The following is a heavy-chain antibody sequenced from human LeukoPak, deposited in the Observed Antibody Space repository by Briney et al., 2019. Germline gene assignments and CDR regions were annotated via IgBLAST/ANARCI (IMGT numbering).Heavy chain of an antibody. CDR1: GYTLTELS. CDR2: FDPEDGET. CDR3: ARDLGRGYYYDSSGYY. Sequence: ASVTVSCKVSGYTLTELSMHWVRQAPGKGLEWMGGFDPEDGETIYAQKFQGRVTMTEDTSTDTAYMELSSLRSEDTAVYYCARDLGRGYYYDSSGYYWGQGTLVTVSS. D-gene: IGHD3-22*01. V-gene: IGHV1-24*01. J-gene: IGHJ4*02.